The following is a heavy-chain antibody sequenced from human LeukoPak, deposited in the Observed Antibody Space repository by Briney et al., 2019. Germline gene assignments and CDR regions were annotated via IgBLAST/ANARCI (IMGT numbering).Heavy chain of an antibody. J-gene: IGHJ3*01. V-gene: IGHV3-48*03. CDR2: ISTSVSTI. CDR1: GFDFSSYE. D-gene: IGHD4-17*01. Sequence: PGGSLRLSCAASGFDFSSYEMNWVRQAPGKGLEWVSHISTSVSTIYYGDSVKGRFTISRDNAKNSLFLHMNILRAEDTAVYYCARGSDYGVGAFDLWGQGTMVTVSS. CDR3: ARGSDYGVGAFDL.